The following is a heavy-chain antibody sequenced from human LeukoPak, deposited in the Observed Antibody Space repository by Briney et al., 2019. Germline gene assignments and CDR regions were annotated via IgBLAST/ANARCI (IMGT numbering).Heavy chain of an antibody. CDR3: ASFTYYDFWSGYHPYYFDY. CDR2: IIPIFGTA. J-gene: IGHJ4*02. Sequence: SVKVSCKASGYTFTSYGISWVRQAPGQGLEWMGGIIPIFGTANYAQKFQGRVTITADKSTSTAYMELSSLRSEDTAVYYCASFTYYDFWSGYHPYYFDYWGQGTLVTVSS. CDR1: GYTFTSYG. V-gene: IGHV1-69*06. D-gene: IGHD3-3*01.